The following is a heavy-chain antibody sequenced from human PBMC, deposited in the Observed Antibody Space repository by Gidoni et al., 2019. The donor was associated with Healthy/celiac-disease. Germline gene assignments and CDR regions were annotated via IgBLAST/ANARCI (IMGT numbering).Heavy chain of an antibody. CDR2: IYSGGST. CDR3: AVTYYDILTGYSH. D-gene: IGHD3-9*01. J-gene: IGHJ4*02. V-gene: IGHV3-53*01. Sequence: EVQLVASGGGLIQPGGSLRLSCAASGFTVSSNYMSWVRQAPGKGLECVSVIYSGGSTYYADSVKGRFTISRDNSKNTLYLQMNSLRAEDTAVYYCAVTYYDILTGYSHWGQGTLVTVSS. CDR1: GFTVSSNY.